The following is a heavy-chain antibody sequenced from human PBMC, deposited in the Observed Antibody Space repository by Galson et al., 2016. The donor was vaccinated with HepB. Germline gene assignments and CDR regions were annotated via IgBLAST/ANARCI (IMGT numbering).Heavy chain of an antibody. CDR2: TYYRSKWYN. CDR1: GDSVSSNVAA. J-gene: IGHJ4*02. V-gene: IGHV6-1*01. Sequence: CAISGDSVSSNVAAWHWIRQSPSRGLEWLGRTYYRSKWYNDYAVSVKSRVTINPDTSKNQFSLHLNSVTPEDTAVYYCARGGGPLYTAMVVDHFDYWGQGTLVSVSS. D-gene: IGHD5-18*01. CDR3: ARGGGPLYTAMVVDHFDY.